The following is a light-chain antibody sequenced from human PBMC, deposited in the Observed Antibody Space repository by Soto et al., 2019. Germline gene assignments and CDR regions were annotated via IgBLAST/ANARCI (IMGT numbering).Light chain of an antibody. Sequence: EIVLTQSPGTLSMSPGERATLSCRASQSISSNYLAWYQQKPGQAPRLLIYGASSRATGIPDRFSGSGSGTDFTLTISSLEAEDFAVYYCQHYGSSPRTFGQGTKVEFK. CDR2: GAS. CDR3: QHYGSSPRT. CDR1: QSISSNY. V-gene: IGKV3-20*01. J-gene: IGKJ1*01.